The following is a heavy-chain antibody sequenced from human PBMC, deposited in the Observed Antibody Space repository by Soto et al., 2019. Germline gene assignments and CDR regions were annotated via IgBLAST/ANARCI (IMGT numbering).Heavy chain of an antibody. CDR3: ASERGDYDFWSGPAYYFDY. Sequence: EVQLLESGGGLVQPGGSLRLSCAASGFTFSSYAMSWVRQAPGKGLEWVSAISGSGGSTYYADSVKGRFTISRDNSKNTLYLQMNSLRAEDTAVYYCASERGDYDFWSGPAYYFDYWGQGTLVTVSS. D-gene: IGHD3-3*01. V-gene: IGHV3-23*01. J-gene: IGHJ4*02. CDR2: ISGSGGST. CDR1: GFTFSSYA.